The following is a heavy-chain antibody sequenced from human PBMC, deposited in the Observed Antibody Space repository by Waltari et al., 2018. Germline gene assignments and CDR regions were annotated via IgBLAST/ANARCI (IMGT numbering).Heavy chain of an antibody. Sequence: EVQLLESGGGLVQPGGSLRLSCAASGFTFSSYAMNWVRQAPGKGLEWVSVISGSGGRKYYADSVKGRFTISRDNSKNTLYLQMNSLRAEDTAVYYCAKEQSYYDTSGYYRGGYFDSWGQGTLVIVSS. J-gene: IGHJ4*02. CDR1: GFTFSSYA. CDR2: ISGSGGRK. V-gene: IGHV3-23*01. D-gene: IGHD3-22*01. CDR3: AKEQSYYDTSGYYRGGYFDS.